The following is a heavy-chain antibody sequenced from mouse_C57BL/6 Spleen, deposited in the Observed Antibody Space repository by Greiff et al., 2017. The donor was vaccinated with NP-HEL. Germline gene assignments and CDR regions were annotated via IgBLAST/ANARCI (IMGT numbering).Heavy chain of an antibody. CDR3: ARGIYYGSSPLEDFDV. Sequence: EVKLVESGGGLVKPGGSLKLSCAASGFTFSSYAMSWVRQTPEKRLEWVATISDGGSYTYYPDNVKGRFTISRDNAKNNLYLQMSHLKSEDTAMYYCARGIYYGSSPLEDFDVWGTGTTVTVSS. CDR2: ISDGGSYT. CDR1: GFTFSSYA. V-gene: IGHV5-4*03. D-gene: IGHD1-1*01. J-gene: IGHJ1*03.